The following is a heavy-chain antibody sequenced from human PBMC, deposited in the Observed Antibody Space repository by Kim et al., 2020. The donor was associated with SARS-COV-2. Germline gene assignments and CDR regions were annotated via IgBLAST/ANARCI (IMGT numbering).Heavy chain of an antibody. CDR3: ARGYGSGSPYGMDV. D-gene: IGHD3-10*01. CDR2: IYYSGST. Sequence: SETLSLTCAVSGGSISSGGYSWSWIRQPPGKGLEWIGYIYYSGSTYYNPSLKSRVTISVDRSKNQFSLKLSSVTAADTAVYYCARGYGSGSPYGMDVWGQGTPGTVSS. V-gene: IGHV4-30-2*01. CDR1: GGSISSGGYS. J-gene: IGHJ6*02.